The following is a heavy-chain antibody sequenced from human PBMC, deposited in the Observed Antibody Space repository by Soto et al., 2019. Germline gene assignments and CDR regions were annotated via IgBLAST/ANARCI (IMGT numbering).Heavy chain of an antibody. CDR2: ISAYNGNT. D-gene: IGHD2-15*01. V-gene: IGHV1-18*01. CDR1: GYTFTSYG. CDR3: SSSKGYCSGGSCYSFHY. Sequence: ALVKVSCKASGYTFTSYGISWVRQAPGQGLEWMGWISAYNGNTNYAQKLQGRVTMTTDTSTSTAYMELRSLRSDDTAVYYCSSSKGYCSGGSCYSFHYWGQGTLVTVSS. J-gene: IGHJ4*02.